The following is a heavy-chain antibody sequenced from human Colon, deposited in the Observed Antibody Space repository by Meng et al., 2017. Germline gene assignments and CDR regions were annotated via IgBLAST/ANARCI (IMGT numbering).Heavy chain of an antibody. J-gene: IGHJ5*02. CDR2: IYYSGST. D-gene: IGHD4-17*01. Sequence: QGQLQESGPGLVKPSQTLYLTCTVSGGSISSGGFYWSWIRQHPGKGLEWIGYIYYSGSTYYNPSLRSRVAISIDTSKNQFSLKLTSVTAADTAVYFCARTNYGDYNWFDPWGQGTLVTVSS. CDR1: GGSISSGGFY. V-gene: IGHV4-31*03. CDR3: ARTNYGDYNWFDP.